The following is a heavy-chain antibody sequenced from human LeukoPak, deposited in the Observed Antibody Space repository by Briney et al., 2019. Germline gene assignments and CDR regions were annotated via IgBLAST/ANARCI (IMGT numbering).Heavy chain of an antibody. CDR2: ISDDGIKI. Sequence: GRSLRLSCAASGFRFSSYGMHWVRQAPGKGLEWVAVISDDGIKIYYGDSVKGRFTISRDNSRNTLNLQMDSLRADDTAVYYCGKGPGYSVYDNLPHHWGQGTLVTVSS. J-gene: IGHJ5*02. CDR3: GKGPGYSVYDNLPHH. V-gene: IGHV3-30*18. CDR1: GFRFSSYG. D-gene: IGHD5/OR15-5a*01.